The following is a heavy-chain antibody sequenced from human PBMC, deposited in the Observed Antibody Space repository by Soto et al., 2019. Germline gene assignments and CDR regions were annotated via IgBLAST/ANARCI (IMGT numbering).Heavy chain of an antibody. V-gene: IGHV3-30*03. CDR2: ISYDGSNK. Sequence: QVQLVESGGGVVQPGRSLRLSCAASGFTFSSYGMHWVRQAPGKGLEWVAVISYDGSNKYYADSVKGRFTISRDNSKNTLYLQMNSLRAEDTAVYYCAIGFGSGWYTPRWDVWGQGTTVTVSS. D-gene: IGHD6-19*01. CDR3: AIGFGSGWYTPRWDV. CDR1: GFTFSSYG. J-gene: IGHJ6*02.